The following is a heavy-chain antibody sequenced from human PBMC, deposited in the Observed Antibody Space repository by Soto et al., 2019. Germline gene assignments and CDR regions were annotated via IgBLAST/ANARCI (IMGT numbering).Heavy chain of an antibody. CDR3: ARPMATITLGAFDI. V-gene: IGHV3-33*01. CDR1: GFTFSSYG. J-gene: IGHJ3*02. D-gene: IGHD4-4*01. Sequence: QVQLVESGGGVVQPGRSLRLSCAASGFTFSSYGMHWVRQAPGKGLEWVAVIWYDGSNKYYADSVKGRFTISRDNSKNTLYLQMNSLRAEDTAVYYCARPMATITLGAFDIWGQGTMVTVSS. CDR2: IWYDGSNK.